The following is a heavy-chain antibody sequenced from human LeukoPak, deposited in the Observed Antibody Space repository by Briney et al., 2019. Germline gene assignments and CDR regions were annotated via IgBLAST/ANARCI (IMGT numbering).Heavy chain of an antibody. J-gene: IGHJ5*02. V-gene: IGHV3-21*01. D-gene: IGHD3-3*01. CDR2: ISSSSSYI. Sequence: GGSLRLSCAASGFTFSSFGMSWVRQAPGKGLEWVSSISSSSSYIYYADSVKGRFTISRDNAKNSLYLQMNSLRAEDTAVYYCRVVIIDRDWFDPWGQGTLVTVSS. CDR3: RVVIIDRDWFDP. CDR1: GFTFSSFG.